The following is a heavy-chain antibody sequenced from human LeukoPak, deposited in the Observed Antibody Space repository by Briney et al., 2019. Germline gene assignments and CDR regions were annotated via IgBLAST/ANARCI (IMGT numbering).Heavy chain of an antibody. Sequence: LTCTVXGGSISSSNXYWGWIRQPPGKGLEWIGSIYYSGSTYYNPSLKSRVTISVDTSKNQFSLKLSSVTAADTAFYYCASRPTYYYGSGSYPRRFYDYWGQGTLVTVSS. V-gene: IGHV4-39*01. D-gene: IGHD3-10*01. CDR1: GGSISSSNXY. CDR2: IYYSGST. J-gene: IGHJ4*02. CDR3: ASRPTYYYGSGSYPRRFYDY.